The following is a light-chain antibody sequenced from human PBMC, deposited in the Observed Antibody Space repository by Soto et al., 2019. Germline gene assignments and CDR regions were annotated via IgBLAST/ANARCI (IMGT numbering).Light chain of an antibody. Sequence: QSALTQPASVSGSPGQSITISCTGTSSDVGGYNYVSWYQQHPAKAPKLMIYEVSNRPSGVSHRFSGSKSGNTASLTISGLQAEDEADSYCFSYTTSSTLVFGGGTKVTVL. CDR2: EVS. V-gene: IGLV2-14*01. CDR3: FSYTTSSTLV. CDR1: SSDVGGYNY. J-gene: IGLJ3*02.